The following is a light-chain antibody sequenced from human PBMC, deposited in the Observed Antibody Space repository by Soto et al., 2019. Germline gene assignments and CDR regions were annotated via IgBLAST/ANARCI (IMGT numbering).Light chain of an antibody. CDR3: QQYNNWPPIT. J-gene: IGKJ5*01. Sequence: VLTQSPATLSVSPGERATLYCRASQTVRRNLAWYQQKPGQAPRLLILGASTRATGIPARFSGSGSGADFTLTISSLQSEDSAVYYCQQYNNWPPITFCQGTRLEIK. CDR2: GAS. CDR1: QTVRRN. V-gene: IGKV3-15*01.